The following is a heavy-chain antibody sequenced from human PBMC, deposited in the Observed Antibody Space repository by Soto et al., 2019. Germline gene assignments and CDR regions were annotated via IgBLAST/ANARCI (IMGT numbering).Heavy chain of an antibody. CDR2: IYYSGST. CDR1: GGSISSYY. J-gene: IGHJ4*02. V-gene: IGHV4-59*01. CDR3: ARDRGSYFFDY. D-gene: IGHD1-26*01. Sequence: ETLSLTCTVSGGSISSYYWSWIRQPPGKGLEWIGYIYYSGSTNYNPSLKSRVTISVDTSKNQFSLKLSSVTAADAAVYYCARDRGSYFFDYWGQGTLVTVSS.